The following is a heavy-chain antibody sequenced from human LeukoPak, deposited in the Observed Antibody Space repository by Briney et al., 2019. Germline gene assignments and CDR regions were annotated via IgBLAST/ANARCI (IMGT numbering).Heavy chain of an antibody. J-gene: IGHJ4*02. Sequence: SETLSLTCTVSGGSISSYYWSWIRQPPGKGLEWIGYTYYSGSTNYNPSLKSRVTVSVDTSKNQFSLKLSSVTAADTAVYYCARLWTYYDILTGYDYWGQGTLVTVSS. D-gene: IGHD3-9*01. CDR3: ARLWTYYDILTGYDY. CDR2: TYYSGST. CDR1: GGSISSYY. V-gene: IGHV4-59*08.